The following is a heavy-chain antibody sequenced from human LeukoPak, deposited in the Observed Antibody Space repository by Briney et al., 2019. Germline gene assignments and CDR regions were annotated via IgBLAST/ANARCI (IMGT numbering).Heavy chain of an antibody. V-gene: IGHV1-69*01. CDR1: GGTFSSYA. Sequence: SVKVSCKASGGTFSSYAISWVRQAPGQGLEWMGGIIPIFGTANYAQKFQGRVTITADESTSTAYMELSSLRSEDTAVYYCARSSQYCTNGVCLPSNWFDPWGQGTLVTVSS. J-gene: IGHJ5*02. CDR3: ARSSQYCTNGVCLPSNWFDP. D-gene: IGHD2-8*01. CDR2: IIPIFGTA.